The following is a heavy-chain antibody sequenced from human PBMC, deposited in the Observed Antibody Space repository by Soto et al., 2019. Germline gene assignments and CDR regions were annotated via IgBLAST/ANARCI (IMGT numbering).Heavy chain of an antibody. CDR3: ATDPRGPDY. Sequence: VHLLESGGGLVQPGGSLKLSCATSGVGFSNYGMSWVRQAPGNGLEWVSGISASGDSTYYADPVKGRFTISGDNSKRTLYLQMNSLRAEDTAIYYCATDPRGPDYWGQGTQVTVS. V-gene: IGHV3-23*01. CDR1: GVGFSNYG. CDR2: ISASGDST. J-gene: IGHJ4*02.